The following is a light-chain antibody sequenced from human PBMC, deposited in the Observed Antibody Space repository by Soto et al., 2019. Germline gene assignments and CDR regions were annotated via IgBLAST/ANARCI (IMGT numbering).Light chain of an antibody. J-gene: IGKJ1*01. V-gene: IGKV3-20*01. Sequence: EIVMTQSPGTLSLSPGERATLACRASQSVSSYLAWYQQKPGQAPRLLISDASDRATGIPDRFSGSGSGTDLTLTISRLVPEDFAVYYCQQYEESPLTFGQGAKVDIX. CDR3: QQYEESPLT. CDR2: DAS. CDR1: QSVSSY.